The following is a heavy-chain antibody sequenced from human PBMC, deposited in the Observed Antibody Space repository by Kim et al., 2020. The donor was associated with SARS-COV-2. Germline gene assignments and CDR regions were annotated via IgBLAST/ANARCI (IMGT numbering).Heavy chain of an antibody. D-gene: IGHD3-3*02. CDR1: GYSFSDFY. CDR3: ARLYGSISSVDC. CDR2: INPKTGDT. J-gene: IGHJ4*02. V-gene: IGHV1-2*02. Sequence: ASVKVSCKASGYSFSDFYVHWVRKAPGEGLEWMGWINPKTGDTYFAQTFQGRVTMTSDTSISTAYMELNNLESGDTAVYFCARLYGSISSVDCWGQGTLVTISS.